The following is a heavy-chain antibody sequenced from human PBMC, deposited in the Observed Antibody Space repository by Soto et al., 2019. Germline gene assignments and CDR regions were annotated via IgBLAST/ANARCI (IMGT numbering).Heavy chain of an antibody. CDR2: IYYSGST. CDR3: ARVQFAGGRKNGSLWSDSYNYYSYYMDV. J-gene: IGHJ6*03. D-gene: IGHD3-3*01. CDR1: GGSLSSYY. V-gene: IGHV4-59*01. Sequence: SETLSLTCSVSGGSLSSYYWSWIRQPPGKGLEWIGYIYYSGSTNYNPSLKSRVTISVDTSRNQFALKLTSVTAADTAVYYCARVQFAGGRKNGSLWSDSYNYYSYYMDVWGKGTTVTVSS.